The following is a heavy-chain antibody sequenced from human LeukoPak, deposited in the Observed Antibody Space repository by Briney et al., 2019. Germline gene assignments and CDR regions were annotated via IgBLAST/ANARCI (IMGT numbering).Heavy chain of an antibody. V-gene: IGHV1-69*05. CDR3: ARVPGIAVAGVDY. J-gene: IGHJ4*02. CDR2: IIPIFGTA. D-gene: IGHD6-19*01. Sequence: SVKVSCKASGGTFSSYAISWVRQAPGQGLEWMGGIIPIFGTANYAQKFQGRVTITTDESTSTAYMELSSLRSEDTAVYYCARVPGIAVAGVDYWGQGTLVTVSS. CDR1: GGTFSSYA.